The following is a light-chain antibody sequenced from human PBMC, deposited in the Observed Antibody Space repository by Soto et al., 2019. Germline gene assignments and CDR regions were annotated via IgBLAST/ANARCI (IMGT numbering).Light chain of an antibody. J-gene: IGLJ3*02. CDR3: GAWDTSLNAGV. Sequence: QSVLTQPPSVSAAPGQTVTISCSGGSSNIGSNYVSWFQQLPGTAPKLLIYENNLRPSGIPDRFSGSKSATSATLGIAGLQTEDEADYYCGAWDTSLNAGVFGGGTKLTVL. CDR1: SSNIGSNY. CDR2: ENN. V-gene: IGLV1-51*02.